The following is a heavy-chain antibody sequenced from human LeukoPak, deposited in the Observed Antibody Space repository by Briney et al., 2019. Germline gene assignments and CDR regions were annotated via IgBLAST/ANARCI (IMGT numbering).Heavy chain of an antibody. CDR2: MNPSSGNT. CDR1: GYTLISYD. Sequence: GASVKVSCKASGYTLISYDIKWVRQATGQGREWMGWMNPSSGNTGYAQKFQGRVTITRNPSISTAYMELSSLKSEDTAVYYCARGRVATLYYYYFYMDVWGKGTTVTVSS. D-gene: IGHD5-12*01. J-gene: IGHJ6*03. CDR3: ARGRVATLYYYYFYMDV. V-gene: IGHV1-8*01.